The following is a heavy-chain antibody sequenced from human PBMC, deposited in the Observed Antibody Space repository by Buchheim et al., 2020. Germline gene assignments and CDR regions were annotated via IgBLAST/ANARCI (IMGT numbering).Heavy chain of an antibody. D-gene: IGHD2-2*01. J-gene: IGHJ6*02. Sequence: QVQLVQSGAEVKKPGSSVKVSCKASGGTFSSYAISWVRQAPGQGLEWMGRIIPILGIANYAQKFQGRVTITADKSTSTAYMELSSLRSEDTAVYYCAREHCSSTSCDYYYYYGMDVWGQGTT. CDR3: AREHCSSTSCDYYYYYGMDV. CDR2: IIPILGIA. CDR1: GGTFSSYA. V-gene: IGHV1-69*04.